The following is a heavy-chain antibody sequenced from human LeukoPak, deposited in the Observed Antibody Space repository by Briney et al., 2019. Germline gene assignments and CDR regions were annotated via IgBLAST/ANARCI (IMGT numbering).Heavy chain of an antibody. Sequence: ASVKVSRKASGYTFTSYYMHWVRQAPGQGLEWMGIINPSGGSTSYAQKFQGRVTMTRDTSTSTVYMELSSLRSEDTAVYYCARDPTMVRPGDYWGQGTLVTVSS. J-gene: IGHJ4*02. CDR2: INPSGGST. CDR3: ARDPTMVRPGDY. V-gene: IGHV1-46*01. D-gene: IGHD3-10*01. CDR1: GYTFTSYY.